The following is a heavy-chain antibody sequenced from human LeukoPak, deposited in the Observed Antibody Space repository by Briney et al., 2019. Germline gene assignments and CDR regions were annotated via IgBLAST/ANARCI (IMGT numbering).Heavy chain of an antibody. CDR2: ISDSGDNK. V-gene: IGHV3-23*01. CDR3: AKEQGYSGYDPIDY. D-gene: IGHD5-12*01. J-gene: IGHJ4*02. CDR1: GFSFSTYP. Sequence: PGGSLRLSCAASGFSFSTYPMRWVRQAPGKGLDWVSAISDSGDNKQYADSVKGRFTISRDNSKNTLYLQMNSLRAEDTAVYYCAKEQGYSGYDPIDYWGQGTLVTVSS.